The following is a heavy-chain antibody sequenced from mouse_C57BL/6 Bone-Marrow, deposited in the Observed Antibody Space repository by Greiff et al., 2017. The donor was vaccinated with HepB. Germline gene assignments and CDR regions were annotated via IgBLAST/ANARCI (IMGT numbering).Heavy chain of an antibody. V-gene: IGHV5-9*01. Sequence: EVKLVESGGGLVKPGGSLKLSCAASGFTFSSYTMSWVRQTPEKRLEWVATISGGGGNTYYPDSVKGRFTISRDNAKNTLYLQMSSLRSEDTAWYYCARRGLRRGGMDYWGQGTSVTVSS. CDR2: ISGGGGNT. CDR3: ARRGLRRGGMDY. J-gene: IGHJ4*01. CDR1: GFTFSSYT. D-gene: IGHD2-12*01.